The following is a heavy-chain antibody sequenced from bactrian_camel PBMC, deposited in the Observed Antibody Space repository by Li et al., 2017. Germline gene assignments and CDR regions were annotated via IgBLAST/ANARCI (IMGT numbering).Heavy chain of an antibody. V-gene: IGHV3S31*01. CDR2: ITSLPSLFRTT. J-gene: IGHJ4*01. D-gene: IGHD4*01. CDR3: GACPHVPYYSDYREGPYYF. CDR1: GITFSRHD. Sequence: EVQLVESGGGLVQPGGSLRLSCTVSGITFSRHDMSWIRQVPGKEVEWVAGITSLPSLFRTTSYADSVKGRFTISQDDTENTLYLHMDSLKPEDTAVYYCGACPHVPYYSDYREGPYYFGGQGTQVTVS.